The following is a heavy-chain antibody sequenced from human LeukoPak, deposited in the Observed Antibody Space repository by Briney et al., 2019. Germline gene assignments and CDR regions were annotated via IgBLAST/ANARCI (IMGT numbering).Heavy chain of an antibody. V-gene: IGHV4-39*07. D-gene: IGHD3-22*01. Sequence: SETLSLTCTVSGGSISSSSYYWGWIRQPPGKGLEWIGSIYYSGSTYYNPSLKSRVTISVDTSKNQFSLKLSSVTAADTAVYYCARVGLRYDSRGWLDYWGQGTLVTVSS. CDR1: GGSISSSSYY. CDR2: IYYSGST. CDR3: ARVGLRYDSRGWLDY. J-gene: IGHJ4*02.